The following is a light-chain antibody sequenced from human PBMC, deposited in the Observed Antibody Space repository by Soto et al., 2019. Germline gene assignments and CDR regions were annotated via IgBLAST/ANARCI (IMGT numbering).Light chain of an antibody. CDR2: DAS. V-gene: IGKV1-5*01. CDR1: QSISSW. CDR3: QHYPSYAWT. Sequence: QMSISPARKTAAEVKRVAISCLASQSISSWLAWYQQKPGKAPKLLIYDASSLESGVPSRFSGSRSGTEFTLIITRLHPDDFATNYCQHYPSYAWTYGQGTKVDIK. J-gene: IGKJ1*01.